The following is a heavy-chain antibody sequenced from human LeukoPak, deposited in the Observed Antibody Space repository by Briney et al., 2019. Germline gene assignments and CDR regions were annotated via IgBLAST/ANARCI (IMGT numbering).Heavy chain of an antibody. V-gene: IGHV3-23*01. J-gene: IGHJ4*02. D-gene: IGHD6-13*01. CDR1: GFTFSSYA. CDR3: AKVFQAAAAPYCFDY. Sequence: PGGSLRLSCAASGFTFSSYAMSWVRQAPGKGLEWVSAIGGSGGSTYYADSVKGRFTISRDNSKNTLYLQMNSLRAEDTAVYYCAKVFQAAAAPYCFDYWGQGTLVTVSS. CDR2: IGGSGGST.